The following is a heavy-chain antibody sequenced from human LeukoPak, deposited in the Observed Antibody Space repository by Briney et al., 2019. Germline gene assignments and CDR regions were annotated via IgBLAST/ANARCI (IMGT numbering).Heavy chain of an antibody. Sequence: TGGSLRLSCAASGFTYSTYSMNWVRQAPGKGLEWVSSISSSSIYIYYADSAKGRFTISRDNAQNSLYLQMNSLRAEDTAVYYCARGAHDKNIAVAEIHWGQGTLVTVSS. V-gene: IGHV3-21*06. CDR1: GFTYSTYS. J-gene: IGHJ4*02. CDR2: ISSSSIYI. CDR3: ARGAHDKNIAVAEIH. D-gene: IGHD6-13*01.